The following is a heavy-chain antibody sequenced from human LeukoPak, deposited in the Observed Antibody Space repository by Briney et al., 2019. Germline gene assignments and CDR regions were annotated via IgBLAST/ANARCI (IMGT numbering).Heavy chain of an antibody. CDR2: VYYSGSI. Sequence: PSETLSLTCTVSGGSISDYYWSWIRQPPGKGLEWIGYVYYSGSINYNPSLKSRVTISVDTSKNQFSLKLSSVTAADTAVYYCARLPSYGGFDYWGQGTLVTVSS. D-gene: IGHD3-10*01. CDR3: ARLPSYGGFDY. V-gene: IGHV4-59*08. J-gene: IGHJ4*02. CDR1: GGSISDYY.